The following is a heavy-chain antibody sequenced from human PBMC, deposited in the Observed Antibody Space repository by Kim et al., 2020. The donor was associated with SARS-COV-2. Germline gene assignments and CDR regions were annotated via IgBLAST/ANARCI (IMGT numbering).Heavy chain of an antibody. J-gene: IGHJ5*02. CDR3: SRGRVQEGRIGVVISWFDP. Sequence: SETLSLTCAVYGGSFSGYYWSWIRQPPGKGLEWIGEINHSGSTNYNPSLKSRVTISVDTSKNQFSLKLSSVTAADTAVYYCSRGRVQEGRIGVVISWFDPWGQGTLVPVSS. CDR1: GGSFSGYY. CDR2: INHSGST. V-gene: IGHV4-34*01. D-gene: IGHD3-3*01.